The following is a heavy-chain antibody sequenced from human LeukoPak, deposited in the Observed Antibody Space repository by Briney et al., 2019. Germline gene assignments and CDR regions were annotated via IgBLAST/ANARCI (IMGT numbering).Heavy chain of an antibody. J-gene: IGHJ6*02. Sequence: GGSLKLSCAASGFTFSGSAMHWVRQASGKGLEWVGRIRSKANTYATAYAASVKGRFSISRDDSKNTAYLQLNSLKTEDTAVYYCSAADGTDFYDYGMDVWGQGTTVTVSS. V-gene: IGHV3-73*01. CDR1: GFTFSGSA. CDR2: IRSKANTYAT. D-gene: IGHD6-13*01. CDR3: SAADGTDFYDYGMDV.